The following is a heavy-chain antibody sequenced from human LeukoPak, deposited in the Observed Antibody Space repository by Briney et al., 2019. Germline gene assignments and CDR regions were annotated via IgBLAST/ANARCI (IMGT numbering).Heavy chain of an antibody. J-gene: IGHJ4*02. D-gene: IGHD6-19*01. CDR1: GFTFDDYA. CDR2: ISWNSGGI. CDR3: AKDRIAVAGGSFDY. Sequence: GRSLRLSCAASGFTFDDYAMHWVRQAPGKGLEWVSGISWNSGGIGYADSVKGRFTISRDNAKNSLYLQMNSLRAEDTALYYCAKDRIAVAGGSFDYWGQGTLVTVSS. V-gene: IGHV3-9*01.